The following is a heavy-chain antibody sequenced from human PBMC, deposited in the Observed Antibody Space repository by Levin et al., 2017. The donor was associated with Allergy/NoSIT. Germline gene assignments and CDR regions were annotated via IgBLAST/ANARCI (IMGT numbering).Heavy chain of an antibody. D-gene: IGHD6-13*01. V-gene: IGHV1-69*01. CDR2: IIPIFGTA. J-gene: IGHJ4*02. CDR1: GGTFSSYA. Sequence: KISCKASGGTFSSYAISWVRQAPGQGLEWMGGIIPIFGTANYAQKFQGRVTITADESTSTAYMELSSLRSEDTAVYYCASASTGSSSWYYPYYFDYWGQGTLVTVSS. CDR3: ASASTGSSSWYYPYYFDY.